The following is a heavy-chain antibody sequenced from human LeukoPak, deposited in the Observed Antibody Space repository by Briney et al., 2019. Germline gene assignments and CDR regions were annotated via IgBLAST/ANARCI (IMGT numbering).Heavy chain of an antibody. CDR1: GYTFTSYA. V-gene: IGHV1-3*01. J-gene: IGHJ4*02. Sequence: ASVKVSCKASGYTFTSYAMHWVRQAPGQRLEWMGWINAGNGNTKYSQKFQGRVTITRDTSASTAYMELSSLRSEDTAVYYCARAGPMVRGVAPIDYWGQGTLVTVSS. CDR3: ARAGPMVRGVAPIDY. D-gene: IGHD3-10*01. CDR2: INAGNGNT.